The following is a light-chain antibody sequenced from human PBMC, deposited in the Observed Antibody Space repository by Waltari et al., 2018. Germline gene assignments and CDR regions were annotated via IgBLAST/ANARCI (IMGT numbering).Light chain of an antibody. Sequence: QSALTQPPSASGSPGQSVTISCTGTSSDVGGYDYVSWYQQHPGKAPKLMIYEVNKRPSGVPDRFSGSKSGNTASLTVSGLQAEDDADYYCSSYAGSTLMFGGGTKLTVL. CDR3: SSYAGSTLM. V-gene: IGLV2-8*01. J-gene: IGLJ3*02. CDR1: SSDVGGYDY. CDR2: EVN.